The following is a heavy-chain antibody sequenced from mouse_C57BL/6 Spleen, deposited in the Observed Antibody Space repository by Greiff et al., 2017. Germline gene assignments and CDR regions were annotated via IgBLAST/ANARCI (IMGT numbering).Heavy chain of an antibody. CDR3: ARVGLRHYFDY. J-gene: IGHJ2*01. CDR1: GYTFTSYW. V-gene: IGHV1-64*01. CDR2: IHPNSGST. Sequence: QVQLQQSGAELVKPGASVKLSCKASGYTFTSYWMHWVKQRPGQGLEWIGMIHPNSGSTNYNEKFKSKATLTVDKSSSTAYMQLSSLTSEDSAVYYCARVGLRHYFDYWGQGTTLTVSS. D-gene: IGHD2-4*01.